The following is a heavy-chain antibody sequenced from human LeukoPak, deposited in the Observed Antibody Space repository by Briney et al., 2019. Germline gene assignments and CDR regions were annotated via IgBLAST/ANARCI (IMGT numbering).Heavy chain of an antibody. CDR3: ARSDYGDYYDAFDI. Sequence: SETLSLTCTVSGGSISSYYWSWIRQPPGKGLEWIGYIYYSGSTNYNPSLKSRVTISVDTSKNQFSLKLSSVTAADTAVYYCARSDYGDYYDAFDIWGKGTMVTVSS. CDR1: GGSISSYY. D-gene: IGHD4-17*01. J-gene: IGHJ3*02. CDR2: IYYSGST. V-gene: IGHV4-59*01.